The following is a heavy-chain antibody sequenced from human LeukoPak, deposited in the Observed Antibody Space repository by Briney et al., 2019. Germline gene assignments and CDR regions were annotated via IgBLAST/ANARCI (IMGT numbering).Heavy chain of an antibody. CDR2: ISGSGGST. CDR3: ARVPVASWIQLDS. D-gene: IGHD6-13*01. Sequence: GGSLRLSCAASGFTFSSYAMSWVRQAPGKGLEWVSAISGSGGSTYYADSVKGRFSISRDNSKNTLYLQMNSLRAEDTALYYCARVPVASWIQLDSWGQGTLVTVSS. V-gene: IGHV3-23*01. CDR1: GFTFSSYA. J-gene: IGHJ4*02.